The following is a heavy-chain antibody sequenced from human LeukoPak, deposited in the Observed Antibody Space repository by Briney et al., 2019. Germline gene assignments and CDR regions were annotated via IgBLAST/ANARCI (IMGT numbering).Heavy chain of an antibody. Sequence: ASVKVSCKASGYIFTNYYMHWVRQAPGQGLEWMGWINPRSGGTNFAQKFQGRVTMTRDTSISTAYMELSRLRSDDTAVYYCARVGGDYDHWGQGTLVTVSS. CDR1: GYIFTNYY. D-gene: IGHD4-17*01. V-gene: IGHV1-2*02. CDR2: INPRSGGT. J-gene: IGHJ4*02. CDR3: ARVGGDYDH.